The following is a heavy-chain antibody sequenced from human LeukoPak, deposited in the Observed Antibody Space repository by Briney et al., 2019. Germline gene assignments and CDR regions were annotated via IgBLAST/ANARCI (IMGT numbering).Heavy chain of an antibody. V-gene: IGHV3-7*01. J-gene: IGHJ4*02. D-gene: IGHD1-26*01. CDR1: GFTFSSYA. Sequence: PGGSLRLSCAASGFTFSSYAMSWVRQAPGKGLEWVANIKQDGSEENFVDSVKGRFTISRDNAKKSLYLQMNSLRAEDTAVYYCARGSSAGASLRHDYWGQGTLVTVPS. CDR2: IKQDGSEE. CDR3: ARGSSAGASLRHDY.